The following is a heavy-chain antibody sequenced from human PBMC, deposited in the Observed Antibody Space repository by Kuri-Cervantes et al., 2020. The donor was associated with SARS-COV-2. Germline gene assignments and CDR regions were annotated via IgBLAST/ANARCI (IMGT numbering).Heavy chain of an antibody. J-gene: IGHJ6*03. D-gene: IGHD7-27*01. CDR3: ARGELGISNYYYYYMDV. Sequence: ASVKVSCKASGGTFSNYALSWVRQAPGQGLEWMGIINPSGGSTSYAQKFQGRVTMTRDTSTSTVYMELSSLRSEDTAVYYCARGELGISNYYYYYMDVWGKGTTVTVSS. CDR2: INPSGGST. CDR1: GGTFSNYA. V-gene: IGHV1-46*01.